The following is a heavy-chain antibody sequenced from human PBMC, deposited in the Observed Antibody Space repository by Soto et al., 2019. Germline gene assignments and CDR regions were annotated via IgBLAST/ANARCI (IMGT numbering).Heavy chain of an antibody. D-gene: IGHD6-13*01. CDR2: ISSSSSYI. J-gene: IGHJ4*02. V-gene: IGHV3-21*01. CDR3: ARDPEVHLRQGIEAAGTDY. Sequence: EVQLVESGGGLVKPGGSLRLSCAASGFTFSSYSMNWVRQAPGKGLEWVSSISSSSSYIYYADSVKGRFTISRDNAKNSLYLKMNSLRAEDTAVYDCARDPEVHLRQGIEAAGTDYWGQGTLVTVSS. CDR1: GFTFSSYS.